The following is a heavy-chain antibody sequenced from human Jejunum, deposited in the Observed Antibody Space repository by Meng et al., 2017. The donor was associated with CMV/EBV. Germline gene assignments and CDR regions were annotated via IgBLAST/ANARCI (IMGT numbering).Heavy chain of an antibody. J-gene: IGHJ4*02. V-gene: IGHV7-4-1*02. CDR3: ARRRTVITQGDFDY. CDR1: GYTFTTYA. Sequence: SGYTFTTYAMNWVRQAPGQGLEWMGWINTYSGNPTYAQGFTGRFVFSLDTSVSTAYLEISSLKADDTAMYYCARRRTVITQGDFDYWGQGALVTVSS. D-gene: IGHD4-23*01. CDR2: INTYSGNP.